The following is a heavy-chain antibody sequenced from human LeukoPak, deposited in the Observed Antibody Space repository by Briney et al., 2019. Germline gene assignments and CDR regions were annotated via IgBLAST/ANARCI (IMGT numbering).Heavy chain of an antibody. V-gene: IGHV3-30*18. D-gene: IGHD3-9*01. CDR1: GFTFSSYG. CDR2: ISYDGSNK. Sequence: GRSLRLSCAASGFTFSSYGMHWVRQAPGKGLEWVAVISYDGSNKYYADSVKGRFTISRDNSKNTLYLQMNSLRAEDTAVYYCAKVVHDILTGPSDYGMDVWGQGTPVTVSS. CDR3: AKVVHDILTGPSDYGMDV. J-gene: IGHJ6*02.